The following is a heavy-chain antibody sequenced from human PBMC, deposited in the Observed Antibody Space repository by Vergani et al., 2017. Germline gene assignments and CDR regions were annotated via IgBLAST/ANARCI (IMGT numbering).Heavy chain of an antibody. J-gene: IGHJ4*02. V-gene: IGHV6-1*01. Sequence: QVQLQQSGPGLVKPSQTLLLTCALSGDSVSSNSAAWNWIRQSPSRVLACLGRPYYRSKLYNDYAVSVKSRITINTYTSKNQSSRQLNSVTPEDTAVYYCAREWEQKVSNWSQGTLVTVS. D-gene: IGHD1-26*01. CDR2: PYYRSKLYN. CDR3: AREWEQKVSN. CDR1: GDSVSSNSAA.